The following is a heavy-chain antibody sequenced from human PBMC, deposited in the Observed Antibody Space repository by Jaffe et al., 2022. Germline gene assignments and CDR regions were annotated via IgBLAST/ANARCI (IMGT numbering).Heavy chain of an antibody. J-gene: IGHJ4*02. V-gene: IGHV4-61*02. Sequence: QVQLQESGPGLVKPSQTLSLTCTVSGGSISSGSYYWSWIRQPAGKGLEWIGRIYTSGSTNYNPSLKSRVTISVDTSKNQFSLKLSSVTAADTAVYYCARAPRRRPGEFDYWGQGTLVTVSS. CDR3: ARAPRRRPGEFDY. CDR1: GGSISSGSYY. CDR2: IYTSGST. D-gene: IGHD3-16*01.